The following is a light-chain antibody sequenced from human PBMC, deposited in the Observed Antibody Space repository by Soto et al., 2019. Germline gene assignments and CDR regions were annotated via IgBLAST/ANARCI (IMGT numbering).Light chain of an antibody. CDR2: NNL. CDR3: AAWDDSLNSPHGV. CDR1: SSNIGTYP. Sequence: QSVLTQPPSASGTPGQRVTISCSGSSSNIGTYPVNWYQQFPGTAPKLLIYNNLQRPSGVPDRFSGSKSGTSASLAISGLQSEDEADYYCAAWDDSLNSPHGVFGGGTKVTVL. J-gene: IGLJ2*01. V-gene: IGLV1-44*01.